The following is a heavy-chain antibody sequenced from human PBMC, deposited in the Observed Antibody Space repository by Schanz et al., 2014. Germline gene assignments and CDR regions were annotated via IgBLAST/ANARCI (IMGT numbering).Heavy chain of an antibody. CDR3: ARDRGYCSGGSCLTFDY. J-gene: IGHJ4*02. V-gene: IGHV3-30*14. CDR2: ISYDGSNK. Sequence: VQLLDSGGGLVQPGGSLRLSCAASGFTFSTYAMSWVRQAPGKGLEWVAVISYDGSNKYYADSVKGRFTISRDRFQNTLYLRMSSLRAEDTAVYYCARDRGYCSGGSCLTFDYWGRGTLVTVSS. D-gene: IGHD2-15*01. CDR1: GFTFSTYA.